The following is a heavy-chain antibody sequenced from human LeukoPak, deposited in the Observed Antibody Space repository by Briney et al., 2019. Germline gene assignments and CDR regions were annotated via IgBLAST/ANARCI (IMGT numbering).Heavy chain of an antibody. J-gene: IGHJ4*02. CDR1: GFTFSSYE. V-gene: IGHV3-48*03. D-gene: IGHD3-10*01. Sequence: GGSLRLSCAASGFTFSSYEMNWVRQAPGKGLEWVSYISSNGSPIFYADSVKGRFNISRDNAKNSLSLLMNSLRAEDTGVYYCARDGGSGILDWGQGTLVTVSS. CDR3: ARDGGSGILD. CDR2: ISSNGSPI.